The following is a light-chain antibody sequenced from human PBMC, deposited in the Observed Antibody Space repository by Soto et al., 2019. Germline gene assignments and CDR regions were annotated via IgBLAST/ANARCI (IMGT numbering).Light chain of an antibody. CDR3: LLSYSGARQV. V-gene: IGLV7-46*01. Sequence: QAVVTQEPSLTVSPGGTVTLTFGSSTGAVTSGHYPYWFQQQPGQAPRTLIYDTSNKHSWTPARFSGSLLGGKAALTLSGAQPEDEAEYYCLLSYSGARQVFGGGTKVTVL. CDR2: DTS. CDR1: TGAVTSGHY. J-gene: IGLJ2*01.